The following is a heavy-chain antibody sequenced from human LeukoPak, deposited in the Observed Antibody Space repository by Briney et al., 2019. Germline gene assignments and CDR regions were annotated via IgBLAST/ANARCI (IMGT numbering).Heavy chain of an antibody. CDR3: ASAGYSSSWYYY. V-gene: IGHV3-74*01. D-gene: IGHD6-13*01. Sequence: GGSLRLSCAASGFTFSSYWMHWVRQAPGKGLVWVSRINRDGSSTSYADSVKGRFTISRDNAKNTLYLQMNSLRAEDTAVYHCASAGYSSSWYYYWGQGTLVTVSS. CDR1: GFTFSSYW. CDR2: INRDGSST. J-gene: IGHJ4*02.